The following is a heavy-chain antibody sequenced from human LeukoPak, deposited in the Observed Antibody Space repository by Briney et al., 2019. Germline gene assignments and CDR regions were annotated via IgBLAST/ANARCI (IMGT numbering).Heavy chain of an antibody. CDR1: GYTFTSYG. J-gene: IGHJ6*02. V-gene: IGHV1-18*01. D-gene: IGHD6-13*01. CDR2: ISTYNGNT. CDR3: AREKLESSSWIRYYYYGMDV. Sequence: ASVKVSCKASGYTFTSYGISWVRQAPGQGLEWMGWISTYNGNTNYAQKLQGRLTMTTDTSTSTAYMELRSLRSDGTAVYYCAREKLESSSWIRYYYYGMDVWGQGTTVTVSS.